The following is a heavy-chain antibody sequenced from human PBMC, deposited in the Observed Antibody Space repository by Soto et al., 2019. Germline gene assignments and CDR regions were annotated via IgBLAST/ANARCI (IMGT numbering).Heavy chain of an antibody. CDR1: GYTFTSYY. D-gene: IGHD3-10*01. CDR3: AIRIGRVRGAGYYFDY. CDR2: INPSGGST. V-gene: IGHV1-46*03. J-gene: IGHJ4*02. Sequence: QVQLVQSGADVKKPGASVKVSCKASGYTFTSYYMHWVRQAPGQGLEWMGIINPSGGSTSYAQKFQGKVTMTRDTSTSTVYMELSSLRSEDTAVYYCAIRIGRVRGAGYYFDYWGQGTLVTVSS.